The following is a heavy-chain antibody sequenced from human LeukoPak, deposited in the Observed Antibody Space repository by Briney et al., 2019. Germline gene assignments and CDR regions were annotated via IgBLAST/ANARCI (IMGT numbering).Heavy chain of an antibody. CDR2: ISSSGSTI. J-gene: IGHJ4*02. CDR1: GFTFSSYE. Sequence: GGSLRLSCAASGFTFSSYEMNWVRQAPGKGLEWVAYISSSGSTIYYADSVKGRFTISRDNAKNSLYLQMNSLKTEDTAVYYCTGIQLWFSGRTGWGQGTLVTVSS. CDR3: TGIQLWFSGRTG. D-gene: IGHD5-18*01. V-gene: IGHV3-48*03.